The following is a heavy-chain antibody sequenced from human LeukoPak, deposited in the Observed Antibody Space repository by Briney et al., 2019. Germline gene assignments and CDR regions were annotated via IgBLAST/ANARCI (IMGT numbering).Heavy chain of an antibody. CDR1: GFTFSDYY. Sequence: GGSLRLSCAASGFTFSDYYMSWIRQAPGKGLEWVSYISSSGSTIYYADSVKGRFTISRDNAKNSLYLQMNSLRAEDTAVYYCAGTHYDSSGYYYDYWGQGTLVTVSS. J-gene: IGHJ4*02. V-gene: IGHV3-11*01. CDR2: ISSSGSTI. CDR3: AGTHYDSSGYYYDY. D-gene: IGHD3-22*01.